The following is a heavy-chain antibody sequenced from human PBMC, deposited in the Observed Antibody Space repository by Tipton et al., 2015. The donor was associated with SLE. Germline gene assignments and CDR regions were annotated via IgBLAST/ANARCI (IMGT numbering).Heavy chain of an antibody. Sequence: LRLSCTVSGGSISSYYWSWIRQPPGKGLEWIGYIYYSGSTYYNPSLRSRVTMSVDSSNSQFSLKLSSVTAADTAVYYCARRHYSGPFDSWGQGTLVTVSS. D-gene: IGHD5-12*01. J-gene: IGHJ4*02. CDR2: IYYSGST. V-gene: IGHV4-59*01. CDR3: ARRHYSGPFDS. CDR1: GGSISSYY.